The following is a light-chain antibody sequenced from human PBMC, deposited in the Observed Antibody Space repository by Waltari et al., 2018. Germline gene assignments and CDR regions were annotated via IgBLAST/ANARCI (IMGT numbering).Light chain of an antibody. J-gene: IGLJ3*02. Sequence: SYELTQPSSVSVSPGQTARITCSGDVLSTKYARWFQQKPGQAPELVIYKDSERPSGIPERFSGSSSGTTVTLTISGAQVEDEADYYCYSAADNNLVFGGGTKLTVL. V-gene: IGLV3-27*01. CDR2: KDS. CDR3: YSAADNNLV. CDR1: VLSTKY.